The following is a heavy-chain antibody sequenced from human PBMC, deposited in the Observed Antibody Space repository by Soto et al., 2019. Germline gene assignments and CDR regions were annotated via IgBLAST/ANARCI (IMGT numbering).Heavy chain of an antibody. CDR3: ARDLRGRGSGRFDP. J-gene: IGHJ5*02. CDR2: IYYRGVT. V-gene: IGHV4-31*02. Sequence: WTWIRQHPGNGREWIGYIYYRGVTYYNPALKSRVTISEETSKNQFSLKLSSVTAADTAVYYFARDLRGRGSGRFDPWGQGTLVTVSS. D-gene: IGHD3-10*01.